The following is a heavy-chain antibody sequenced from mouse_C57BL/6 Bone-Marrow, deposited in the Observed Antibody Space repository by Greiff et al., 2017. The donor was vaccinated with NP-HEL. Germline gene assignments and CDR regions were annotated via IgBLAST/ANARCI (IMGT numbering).Heavy chain of an antibody. CDR1: GFNIKDYY. Sequence: EVQLQQSGAELVKPGASVKLSCTASGFNIKDYYMHWVKQRTEQGLEWIGRIDPEDGETKYVPKFQGKATITADTSSNTAYLQLSSLTSEDTAVYYCARSYGSSSWYFDVWGTGTTVTVSS. J-gene: IGHJ1*03. CDR3: ARSYGSSSWYFDV. V-gene: IGHV14-2*01. CDR2: IDPEDGET. D-gene: IGHD1-1*01.